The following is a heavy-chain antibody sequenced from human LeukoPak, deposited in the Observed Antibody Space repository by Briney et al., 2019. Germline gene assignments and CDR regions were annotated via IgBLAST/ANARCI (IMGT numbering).Heavy chain of an antibody. D-gene: IGHD5-18*01. CDR1: GFTFSSYS. CDR3: ARDNGYSYGDYYYYMDV. J-gene: IGHJ6*03. V-gene: IGHV3-21*01. Sequence: GGSLRLSCAASGFTFSSYSMNWVRQAPGKGLEWVSSISSSSSYIYYADSVKGRLTISRDNAKNSLYLQMNSLRAEDTAVYYCARDNGYSYGDYYYYMDVWGKGTTVTVSS. CDR2: ISSSSSYI.